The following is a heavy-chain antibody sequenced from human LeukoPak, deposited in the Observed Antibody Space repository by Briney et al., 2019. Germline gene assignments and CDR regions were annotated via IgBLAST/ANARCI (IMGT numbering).Heavy chain of an antibody. CDR1: GYTFTGYY. J-gene: IGHJ4*02. CDR2: INPDSGGT. Sequence: ASVKVSCKTSGYTFTGYYIQWVRQAPGQGLEWMGYINPDSGGTNYAQKLQGRVTMTTDTSTSTAYMELRSLRSDDTAVYYCARRPVGAYVYFDYWGQGTLVTVSS. V-gene: IGHV1-2*02. CDR3: ARRPVGAYVYFDY. D-gene: IGHD1-26*01.